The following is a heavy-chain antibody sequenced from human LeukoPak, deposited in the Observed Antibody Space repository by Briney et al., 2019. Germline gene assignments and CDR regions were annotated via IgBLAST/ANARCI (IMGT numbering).Heavy chain of an antibody. Sequence: GGSLRLSCAASGFTFSSYAMHWVRQAPGKGLEWVAVISYDGSNKYYAGSVKGRFTISRDNSKNTLYLQMNSLRAEDTAVYYCARAVSNYVPLDYWGQGTLVTVSS. CDR1: GFTFSSYA. V-gene: IGHV3-30*04. D-gene: IGHD4-11*01. CDR2: ISYDGSNK. CDR3: ARAVSNYVPLDY. J-gene: IGHJ4*02.